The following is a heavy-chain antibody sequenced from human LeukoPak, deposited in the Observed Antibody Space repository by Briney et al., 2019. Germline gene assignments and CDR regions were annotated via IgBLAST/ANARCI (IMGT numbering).Heavy chain of an antibody. CDR1: GFTFSSYD. V-gene: IGHV3-23*01. D-gene: IGHD3-3*01. J-gene: IGHJ6*03. CDR3: ARDGVIFWSGYYTPRASYGYYYYMDV. Sequence: GGSLRLSCTVSGFTFSSYDMSWVRQAPGKGLEWVSTISDNGDRTYYADSVKGRFTVSRDNSKNTLYLQMNSLRAEDTAVYYCARDGVIFWSGYYTPRASYGYYYYMDVWGKGTTVTVSS. CDR2: ISDNGDRT.